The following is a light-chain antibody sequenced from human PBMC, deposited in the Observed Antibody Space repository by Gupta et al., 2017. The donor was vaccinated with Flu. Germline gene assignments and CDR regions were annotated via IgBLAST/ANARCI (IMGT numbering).Light chain of an antibody. V-gene: IGKV3-11*01. CDR2: DAS. J-gene: IGKJ4*01. CDR3: QQRSNWPLT. CDR1: QSVSSY. Sequence: DIVLTQSPATLSLSPGERATLYCRASQSVSSYLAWYQQKPGQAPRLFIYDASNRATGIPARFSGSGSGTDFTLTISSLEPEDFAVYYCQQRSNWPLTFGRGTKVEIK.